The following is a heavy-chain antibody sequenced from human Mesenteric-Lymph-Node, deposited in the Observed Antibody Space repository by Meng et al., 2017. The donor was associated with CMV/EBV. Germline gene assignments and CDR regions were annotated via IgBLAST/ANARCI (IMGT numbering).Heavy chain of an antibody. V-gene: IGHV3-53*01. CDR2: IYSAGNI. CDR3: ARAGGGLAETNWFDP. J-gene: IGHJ5*02. Sequence: GGSLRLSCAASGFSVSSYYMSGLRQAPGKGLEWVSIIYSAGNIYYADSVRGRFTISRDNSKNTLYLQMNSLRDEDSAVYYCARAGGGLAETNWFDPWGQGTLVTVSS. CDR1: GFSVSSYY. D-gene: IGHD3-10*01.